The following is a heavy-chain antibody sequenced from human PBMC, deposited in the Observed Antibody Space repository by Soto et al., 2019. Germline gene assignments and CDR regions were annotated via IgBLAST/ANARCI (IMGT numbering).Heavy chain of an antibody. J-gene: IGHJ4*02. V-gene: IGHV3-33*01. D-gene: IGHD5-12*01. Sequence: QVHLVESGGGVVQPGRSLRLSCAASGFTFSNYGMHWARQTPGKGLEWLAIIWFAGSNKYYADSVKGRFTISRDNSKNTLYLQMNRLRAEDTAVYFCARVAAKWHPHPLDYWGQGTLVTVST. CDR2: IWFAGSNK. CDR3: ARVAAKWHPHPLDY. CDR1: GFTFSNYG.